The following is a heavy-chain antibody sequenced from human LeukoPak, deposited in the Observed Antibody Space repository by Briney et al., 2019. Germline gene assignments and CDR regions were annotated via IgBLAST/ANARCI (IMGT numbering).Heavy chain of an antibody. Sequence: ASVKVSCKASGGTFSSYAISWVRQAPGQGLEWMGGIIPIFGIANYAQKFQGRVTITADKSTSTAYMELSSLRSEDMAVYYCARGRLNYDFWSGYTSLDYWGQGTLVTVSS. CDR1: GGTFSSYA. CDR2: IIPIFGIA. J-gene: IGHJ4*02. CDR3: ARGRLNYDFWSGYTSLDY. D-gene: IGHD3-3*01. V-gene: IGHV1-69*10.